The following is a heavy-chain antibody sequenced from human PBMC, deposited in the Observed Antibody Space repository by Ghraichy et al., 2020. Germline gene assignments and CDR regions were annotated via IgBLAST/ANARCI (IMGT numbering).Heavy chain of an antibody. CDR2: ISGSGGST. V-gene: IGHV3-23*01. J-gene: IGHJ6*02. D-gene: IGHD4-17*01. CDR1: GFTFSSYA. CDR3: AKEGYGDPYIYYYYYGMDV. Sequence: LSLTCAASGFTFSSYAMSWVRQAPGKGLEWVSAISGSGGSTYYADSVKGRFTISRDNSKNTLYLQMNSLRAEDTAVYYCAKEGYGDPYIYYYYYGMDVWGQGTTVTVS.